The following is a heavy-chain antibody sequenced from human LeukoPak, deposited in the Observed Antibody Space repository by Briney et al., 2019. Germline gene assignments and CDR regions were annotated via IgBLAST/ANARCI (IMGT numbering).Heavy chain of an antibody. CDR1: GYIFTSYY. CDR3: ARDRSRDAFDI. CDR2: INPSGGDT. J-gene: IGHJ3*02. Sequence: ASVKVSCKASGYIFTSYYMHWVRQAPGQGLEWMGIINPSGGDTRYAQKFQGRVTMTRDMSTSPVYMELSSLRSEDTAVYYCARDRSRDAFDIWGQGTMVTVSS. V-gene: IGHV1-46*01.